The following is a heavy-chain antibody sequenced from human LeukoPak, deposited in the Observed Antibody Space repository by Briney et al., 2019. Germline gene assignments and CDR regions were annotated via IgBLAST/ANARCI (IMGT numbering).Heavy chain of an antibody. CDR3: AREEGNWFDP. Sequence: SETLSLTCTVSGGSISSGDYYWRWIRQPQGKGLEWIGYIYYSGSTYYNPSLKSRVTISVDTSKNQFSLKLSSVTAADTAVYYCAREEGNWFDPWGQGTLVTVSS. CDR2: IYYSGST. V-gene: IGHV4-30-4*08. J-gene: IGHJ5*02. CDR1: GGSISSGDYY.